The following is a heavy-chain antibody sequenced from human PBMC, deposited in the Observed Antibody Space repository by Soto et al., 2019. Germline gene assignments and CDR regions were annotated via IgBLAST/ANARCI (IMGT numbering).Heavy chain of an antibody. D-gene: IGHD3-22*01. CDR1: GYTFTGYY. J-gene: IGHJ4*02. CDR3: AKERLADYYGSSGYSSSDF. CDR2: INPNSGGT. V-gene: IGHV1-2*02. Sequence: ASVKVSCKAFGYTFTGYYMHWVRQAPGQGLEWMGWINPNSGGTKYAQKFQGRVTMTRDTSISTAYMELNSLRSDDTAIYYCAKERLADYYGSSGYSSSDFWGQGTLVTVSS.